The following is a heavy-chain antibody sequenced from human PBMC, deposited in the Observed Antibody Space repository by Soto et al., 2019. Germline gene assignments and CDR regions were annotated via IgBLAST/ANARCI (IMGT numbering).Heavy chain of an antibody. Sequence: EVQLVESGGGLVQPGGSLRLSCAVSGFTVGNNYMRWVRQAPGKGLEWVTLIYSGGSTYYADSVKGRFTISRDSSKNTLYLQMNSLRAEDTAVYYCATSPPGGCWGQGTLVTVSS. J-gene: IGHJ4*02. CDR1: GFTVGNNY. CDR2: IYSGGST. D-gene: IGHD6-19*01. V-gene: IGHV3-66*01. CDR3: ATSPPGGC.